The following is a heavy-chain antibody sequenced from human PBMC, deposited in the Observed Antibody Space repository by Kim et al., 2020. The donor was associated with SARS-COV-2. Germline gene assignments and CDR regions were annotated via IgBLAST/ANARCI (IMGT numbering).Heavy chain of an antibody. CDR3: AGNYGSGSYYMTPDDY. D-gene: IGHD3-10*01. Sequence: SLKSRVTISVDTSKNQFSLKLSSVTAADTAVYYCAGNYGSGSYYMTPDDYWGQGTLVTVSS. V-gene: IGHV4-31*02. J-gene: IGHJ4*02.